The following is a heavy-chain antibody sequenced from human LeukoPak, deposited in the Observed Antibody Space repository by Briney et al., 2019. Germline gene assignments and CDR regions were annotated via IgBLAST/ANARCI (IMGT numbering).Heavy chain of an antibody. CDR2: IYGDGTT. Sequence: GGSLRLSCAASGFVVNNNYMTWVRQAPGKGLEWVAFIYGDGTTSYVDSVKGRFTISTDNSKNTMYLQMNSLRDEDTALYYCATGAHYFGTWGQGTRVIVSS. J-gene: IGHJ5*02. CDR3: ATGAHYFGT. CDR1: GFVVNNNY. D-gene: IGHD3-10*01. V-gene: IGHV3-53*01.